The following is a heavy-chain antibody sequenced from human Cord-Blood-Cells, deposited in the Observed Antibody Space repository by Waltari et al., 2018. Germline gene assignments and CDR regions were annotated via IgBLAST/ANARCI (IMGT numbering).Heavy chain of an antibody. CDR1: GFTFSSYW. J-gene: IGHJ4*02. CDR3: ARAPRGYSYGIDY. Sequence: EVQLVESGGGLVQPGGSLRLSCAASGFTFSSYWMSWVRQAQGKGMEWGAKKKKDGSEKDYVDSVKGRFTISRDNAKNSLYLKMNSLRAEDTAVYYCARAPRGYSYGIDYWGQGTLVTVSS. D-gene: IGHD5-18*01. V-gene: IGHV3-7*01. CDR2: KKKDGSEK.